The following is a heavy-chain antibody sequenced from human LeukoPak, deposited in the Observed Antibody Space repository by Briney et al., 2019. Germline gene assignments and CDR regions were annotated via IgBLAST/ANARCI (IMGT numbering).Heavy chain of an antibody. J-gene: IGHJ4*02. D-gene: IGHD3-10*01. Sequence: GGSLRLSCAASGFTFSDYSMNWVRQTPRKGLEWVSCISGSGSYIYYADSVKGRFTISRDNAKNSLGLQVNSLRAEDTAVYYCVRERFHGSGAPKFDFWGQGTLVTVSS. CDR2: ISGSGSYI. CDR1: GFTFSDYS. CDR3: VRERFHGSGAPKFDF. V-gene: IGHV3-21*06.